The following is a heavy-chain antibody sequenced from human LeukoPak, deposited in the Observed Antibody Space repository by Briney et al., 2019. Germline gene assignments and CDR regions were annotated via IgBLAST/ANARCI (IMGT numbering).Heavy chain of an antibody. J-gene: IGHJ3*02. CDR1: NYSISSGYY. Sequence: SETLSLTCTVSNYSISSGYYWGWIRQPPGKGLEWIGSIFHSGSTYYNPSLKSRVTISVDTSKNQLSLKLSSVTAADTAVYYCARSGCSSTSCYADAFDIWGQGTMVTVSS. CDR2: IFHSGST. CDR3: ARSGCSSTSCYADAFDI. V-gene: IGHV4-38-2*02. D-gene: IGHD2-2*01.